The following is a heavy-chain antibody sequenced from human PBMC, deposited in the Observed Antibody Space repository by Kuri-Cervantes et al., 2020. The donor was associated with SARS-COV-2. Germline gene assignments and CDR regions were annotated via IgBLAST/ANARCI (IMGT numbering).Heavy chain of an antibody. Sequence: GESLKISCAASGFTFSSYWMSWVRQAPGKGLEWVANIKQDGSEKYYVDSVKGRFTISRDNAKNSLYLQMNSLRAEDTAVYYCAKDGGRAVSAFDIWGQGTMVTVSS. CDR1: GFTFSSYW. CDR2: IKQDGSEK. J-gene: IGHJ3*02. V-gene: IGHV3-7*01. CDR3: AKDGGRAVSAFDI. D-gene: IGHD3-16*01.